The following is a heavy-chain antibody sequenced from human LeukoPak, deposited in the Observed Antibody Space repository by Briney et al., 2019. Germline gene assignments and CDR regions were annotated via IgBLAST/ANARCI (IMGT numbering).Heavy chain of an antibody. Sequence: SSETLSLTCSVYGGSFIGYDWIWIRQPPGKGLEWIGEINHSGGTNYNPSLKSRVTISVDTSKNQFSLKLSSVTAADTAVYYCASLARGGNWFDPRGPGTLVTVSS. CDR2: INHSGGT. CDR1: GGSFIGYD. V-gene: IGHV4-34*01. D-gene: IGHD6-6*01. CDR3: ASLARGGNWFDP. J-gene: IGHJ5*02.